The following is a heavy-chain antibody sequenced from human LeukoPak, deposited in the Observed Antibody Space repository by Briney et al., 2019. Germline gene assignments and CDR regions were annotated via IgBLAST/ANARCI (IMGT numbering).Heavy chain of an antibody. J-gene: IGHJ4*02. D-gene: IGHD3-22*01. V-gene: IGHV1-2*02. CDR3: ARVPYYYDSSGYEIYDY. Sequence: EASVKVSCKASGYTFTGYYMHWVRQAPGQGLEWMGWINPNSGGTNYAQKFQGRVTMTRDTSISTAYMELSRLRSDDTAVYYCARVPYYYDSSGYEIYDYWGQGTLVTVSS. CDR1: GYTFTGYY. CDR2: INPNSGGT.